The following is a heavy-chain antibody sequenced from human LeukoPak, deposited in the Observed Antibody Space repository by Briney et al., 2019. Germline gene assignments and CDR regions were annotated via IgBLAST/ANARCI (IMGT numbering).Heavy chain of an antibody. CDR1: GFTLSSYW. CDR2: IKQDGSEK. D-gene: IGHD2-2*01. J-gene: IGHJ4*02. Sequence: GGSLRLSCAASGFTLSSYWMSWVRQAPGNGLEWVANIKQDGSEKYYVDSVKGRFTISRDNAKNSLYLQMNSLRAEDTAVYYCARGTMDCWGQGTLVTVSS. CDR3: ARGTMDC. V-gene: IGHV3-7*01.